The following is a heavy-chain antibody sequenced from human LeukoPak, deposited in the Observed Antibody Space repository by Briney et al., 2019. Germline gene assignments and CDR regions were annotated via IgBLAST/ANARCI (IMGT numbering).Heavy chain of an antibody. J-gene: IGHJ4*02. CDR3: ATRGLGVVTDYFDY. V-gene: IGHV4-34*01. CDR2: INHSGST. CDR1: GGSFSGYY. D-gene: IGHD3-3*01. Sequence: SETLSLTCAVYGGSFSGYYWSWIRQPPGKGLEWIGEINHSGSTNYNPSLKSRVTISVDTPKNQFSLKLSSVTAADTAVYYCATRGLGVVTDYFDYWGQGTLVTVSS.